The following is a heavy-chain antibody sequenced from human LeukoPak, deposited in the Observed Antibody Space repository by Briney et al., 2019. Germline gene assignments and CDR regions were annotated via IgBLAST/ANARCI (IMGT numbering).Heavy chain of an antibody. Sequence: ASVKVSCKASGYTFTSYYMHWVRQAPGQGLEWMGIINPSGGSTSYAQKFQGRVTMTRDTSTSTVYMELSSLRSEDTAVYYCARDISLSRDGYIAGGYFDYWGQGTLVTVSS. CDR2: INPSGGST. D-gene: IGHD5-24*01. J-gene: IGHJ4*02. V-gene: IGHV1-46*01. CDR3: ARDISLSRDGYIAGGYFDY. CDR1: GYTFTSYY.